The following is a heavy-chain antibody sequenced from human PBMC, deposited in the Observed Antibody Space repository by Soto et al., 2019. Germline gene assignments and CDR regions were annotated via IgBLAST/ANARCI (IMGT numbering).Heavy chain of an antibody. D-gene: IGHD2-8*01. CDR3: ARDAGTRYCTNGVCYGGGAFDI. J-gene: IGHJ3*02. Sequence: TGGSLRLSCAASGFTFSSYWMSWVRQAPGKGLEWVANIKQDGSEKYYVDSVKGRFTISRDNAKNSLYLQMNSLRAEDTAVYYCARDAGTRYCTNGVCYGGGAFDIWGQGTMVTVSS. CDR1: GFTFSSYW. CDR2: IKQDGSEK. V-gene: IGHV3-7*01.